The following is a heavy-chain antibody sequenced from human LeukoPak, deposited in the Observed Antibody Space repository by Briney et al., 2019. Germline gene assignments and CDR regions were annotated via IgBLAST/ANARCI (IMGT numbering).Heavy chain of an antibody. CDR3: ARWAGGSGSYYLFYTMPYYMDV. V-gene: IGHV1-18*01. Sequence: ASVKVSCKASGYTFTSYGISWVRQAPGQGLEWMGWISAYNGNTNYAQKLQGRVTMTTDTSTSTAYMELRSLRSDDTAVYYCARWAGGSGSYYLFYTMPYYMDVWGKGTTVTVSS. J-gene: IGHJ6*03. CDR2: ISAYNGNT. CDR1: GYTFTSYG. D-gene: IGHD3-10*01.